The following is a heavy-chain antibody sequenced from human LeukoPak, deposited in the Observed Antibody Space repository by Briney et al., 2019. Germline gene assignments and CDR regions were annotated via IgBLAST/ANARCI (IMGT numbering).Heavy chain of an antibody. D-gene: IGHD6-13*01. CDR3: ATGVHGIAAAGDYYFDY. CDR1: GGSISSYY. Sequence: SETLSLTCRVSGGSISSYYWSWIRQPPGKGLEWIGYMYYRGNTNYDPSLKSRVTISIDTPNNQFSLKLSSVTAADTAVYYCATGVHGIAAAGDYYFDYWGQGTLVTVSS. CDR2: MYYRGNT. V-gene: IGHV4-59*01. J-gene: IGHJ4*02.